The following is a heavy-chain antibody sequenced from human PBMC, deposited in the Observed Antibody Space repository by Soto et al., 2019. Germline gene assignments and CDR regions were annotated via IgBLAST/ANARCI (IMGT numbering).Heavy chain of an antibody. Sequence: SETLSLTCTVSGGSISSYYWSWIRQPPGKGLEWIGYIYYSGSTNYNPSLKSRVTISVDTSKNQFSLKLSSVTAADTAVYYCARVNWDYYYMDVWGKGTTVTVSS. CDR3: ARVNWDYYYMDV. CDR1: GGSISSYY. J-gene: IGHJ6*03. V-gene: IGHV4-59*01. CDR2: IYYSGST. D-gene: IGHD7-27*01.